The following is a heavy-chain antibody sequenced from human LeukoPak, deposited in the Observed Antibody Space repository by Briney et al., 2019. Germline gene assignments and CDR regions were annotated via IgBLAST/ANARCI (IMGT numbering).Heavy chain of an antibody. D-gene: IGHD6-19*01. Sequence: ASVKVCCKASGYTFTSYGISWGRRAPGQGLEWMGWISAYNGNTNYAQKLQGRVTMTTDTSTSTAYMELRSLRSDDTAVYYCARDATDSSGWPGWDYYYYGMDVWGQGTTVTVSS. V-gene: IGHV1-18*01. CDR3: ARDATDSSGWPGWDYYYYGMDV. CDR2: ISAYNGNT. CDR1: GYTFTSYG. J-gene: IGHJ6*02.